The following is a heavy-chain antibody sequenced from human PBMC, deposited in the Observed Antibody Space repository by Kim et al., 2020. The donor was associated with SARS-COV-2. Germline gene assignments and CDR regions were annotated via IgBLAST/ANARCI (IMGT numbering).Heavy chain of an antibody. V-gene: IGHV3-9*01. CDR1: GFTFGDFA. Sequence: GGSLRLSCAASGFTFGDFAMHWVRQAPGKGLEWVSSISWNSGNIKYVDSVKGRFTISRDNANNFLFLQMHSLRTEDTALYYCAKDNFGVLDYCGQGTLVTVSS. J-gene: IGHJ4*02. CDR2: ISWNSGNI. CDR3: AKDNFGVLDY. D-gene: IGHD4-17*01.